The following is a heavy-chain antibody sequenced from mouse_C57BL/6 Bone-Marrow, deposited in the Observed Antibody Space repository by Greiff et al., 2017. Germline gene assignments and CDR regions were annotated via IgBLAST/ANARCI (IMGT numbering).Heavy chain of an antibody. Sequence: VQLQQPGAELVKPGASVKLSCKASGYTFTSYWMPWVKQRPGQGLEWIGEIDPSDSYTNYNQKFKGKATLTVDKSSSTAYMQLSSLTSEDSAVYYCASITTVVATGYYAMDYWGQGTSVTVSS. D-gene: IGHD1-1*01. CDR1: GYTFTSYW. J-gene: IGHJ4*01. CDR2: IDPSDSYT. V-gene: IGHV1-50*01. CDR3: ASITTVVATGYYAMDY.